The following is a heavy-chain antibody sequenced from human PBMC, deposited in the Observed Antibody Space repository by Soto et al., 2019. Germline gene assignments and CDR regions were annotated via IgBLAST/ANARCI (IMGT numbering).Heavy chain of an antibody. Sequence: QVQLQQWGAGLLKPSETLSLTCAVYGGSFSGYYWSWIRQPPGKGLEWIGEINHSGSTNYNPSLKSRVTISVDTPKNRSSLKLSSVTAADTAVYYCRASSGPFDYWGQGTLVTVSS. D-gene: IGHD3-22*01. CDR3: RASSGPFDY. CDR2: INHSGST. J-gene: IGHJ4*02. V-gene: IGHV4-34*01. CDR1: GGSFSGYY.